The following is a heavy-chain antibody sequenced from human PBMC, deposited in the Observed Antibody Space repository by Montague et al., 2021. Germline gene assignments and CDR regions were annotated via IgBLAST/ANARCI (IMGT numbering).Heavy chain of an antibody. CDR1: GFTFSNYW. D-gene: IGHD2-21*01. CDR2: IKQDGSEK. Sequence: SLRLSCAASGFTFSNYWMSWVRQAPGKGLEWVANIKQDGSEKHYVDSVKGRFTISRDNATNSLYLQMNSLRAEDTAVYFCSRDHGQGYCGGDCYVGLDYWGQGTLVAVSS. J-gene: IGHJ4*02. CDR3: SRDHGQGYCGGDCYVGLDY. V-gene: IGHV3-7*01.